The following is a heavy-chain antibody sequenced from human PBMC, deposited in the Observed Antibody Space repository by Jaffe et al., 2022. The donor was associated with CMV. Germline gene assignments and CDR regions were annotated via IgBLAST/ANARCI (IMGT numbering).Heavy chain of an antibody. Sequence: QLQLQESGPGLVKPSETLSLTCTVSGGSISSSSYYWGWIRQPPGKGLEWIGSIYYSGSTYYNPSLKSRVTISVDTSKNQFSLKLSSVTAADTAVYYCARSVPAAIGGDDYWGQGTLVTVSS. CDR3: ARSVPAAIGGDDY. CDR1: GGSISSSSYY. V-gene: IGHV4-39*01. D-gene: IGHD2-2*02. CDR2: IYYSGST. J-gene: IGHJ4*02.